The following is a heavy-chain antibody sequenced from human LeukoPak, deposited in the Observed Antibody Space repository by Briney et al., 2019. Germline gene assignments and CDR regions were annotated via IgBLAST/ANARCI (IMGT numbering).Heavy chain of an antibody. D-gene: IGHD3-16*01. CDR1: GFTFSSHW. CDR3: ASRIGVWGSFPLDY. V-gene: IGHV3-7*01. Sequence: GGSLRLSCAASGFTFSSHWMSWVRQAPGKGLEWVANIKQDGRERYYVDSVKGRFTISRDNAKNSLYLQMNSLRVEDTAVYYCASRIGVWGSFPLDYWGQGTLVTASS. CDR2: IKQDGRER. J-gene: IGHJ4*02.